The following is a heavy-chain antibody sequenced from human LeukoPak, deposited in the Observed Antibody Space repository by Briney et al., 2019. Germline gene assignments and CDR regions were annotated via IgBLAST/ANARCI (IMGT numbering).Heavy chain of an antibody. Sequence: GASVKVSCKASGYTFTTYGISWVRQAPGQGLEWMGWISAYNGNTNYAQKLQGRVTMTTGTSTSTAYMELRSLRSDDTAVYYCARIITMVRGVIITDWFDPWGQGTLVTVSS. CDR3: ARIITMVRGVIITDWFDP. V-gene: IGHV1-18*01. D-gene: IGHD3-10*01. J-gene: IGHJ5*02. CDR2: ISAYNGNT. CDR1: GYTFTTYG.